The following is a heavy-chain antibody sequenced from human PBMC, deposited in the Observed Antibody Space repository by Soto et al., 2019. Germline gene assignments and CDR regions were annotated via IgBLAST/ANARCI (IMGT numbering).Heavy chain of an antibody. CDR2: ISYSGST. Sequence: QVQLQESGPGLVKPSQALSLTCTVSGGSISSGRYYWSWIRQHPEKGLEWIGYISYSGSTYYNPSLKSRVTISAYTSENQFSLRLSSVTAADTAVYYCARVRGLGLFDYWGQGTLVTVSS. CDR1: GGSISSGRYY. V-gene: IGHV4-31*03. J-gene: IGHJ4*02. D-gene: IGHD3-16*01. CDR3: ARVRGLGLFDY.